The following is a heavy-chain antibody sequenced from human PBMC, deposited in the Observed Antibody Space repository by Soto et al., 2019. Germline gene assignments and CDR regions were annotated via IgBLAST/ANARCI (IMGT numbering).Heavy chain of an antibody. D-gene: IGHD3-9*01. CDR3: ARGRGRDYDILTGYYDPGPFDY. CDR2: IYHRGTT. CDR1: GCSISHYY. J-gene: IGHJ4*02. Sequence: PSETLSLTCTVPGCSISHYYWSWVRQTPGKGLEWIVYIYHRGTTNYNPSLKSRVTILIDSSKSQFSLKLSSVTAADTAVYYCARGRGRDYDILTGYYDPGPFDYWGQGTQVTVSS. V-gene: IGHV4-59*01.